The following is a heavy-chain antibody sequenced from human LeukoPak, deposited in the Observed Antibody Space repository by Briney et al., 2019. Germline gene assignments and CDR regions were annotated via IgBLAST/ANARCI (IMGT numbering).Heavy chain of an antibody. CDR1: GLTFSTSG. J-gene: IGHJ4*02. Sequence: GGSLRLSCTASGLTFSTSGFNWVRQAPGKGLEWVASIGPTGSDRYHADSIKGRFTISRDNANNFRYLQMTSLRAEDTAVYYCATETNGRHYDYWGQGTLLTVSS. V-gene: IGHV3-21*06. D-gene: IGHD1-14*01. CDR2: IGPTGSDR. CDR3: ATETNGRHYDY.